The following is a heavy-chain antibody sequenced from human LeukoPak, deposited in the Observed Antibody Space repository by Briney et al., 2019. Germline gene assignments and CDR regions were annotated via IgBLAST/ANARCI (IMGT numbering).Heavy chain of an antibody. CDR1: GYTFTGYY. CDR3: AREESVGATSIDY. D-gene: IGHD1-26*01. CDR2: INPNSGGT. V-gene: IGHV1-2*02. Sequence: ASVKVSCKASGYTFTGYYMHWVRQAPGQGLEWMGWINPNSGGTNYAQKFQGRVTMTRDTSISTAYMELSRLRSDDTAVYYCAREESVGATSIDYWGQGTLVTVSS. J-gene: IGHJ4*02.